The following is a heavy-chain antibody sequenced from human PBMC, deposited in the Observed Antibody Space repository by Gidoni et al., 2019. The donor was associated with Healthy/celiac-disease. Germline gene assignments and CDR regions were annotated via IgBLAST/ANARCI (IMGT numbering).Heavy chain of an antibody. CDR2: ISSSSSYI. V-gene: IGHV3-21*01. J-gene: IGHJ4*02. CDR3: ARDPRRGYYDSSGYSESY. D-gene: IGHD3-22*01. Sequence: EVQLVESGGGRVKPGGSLRLSCAASGFTFSSYSMNWVRQAPGKGLEWVSSISSSSSYIYYADSVKGRFTISRDNAKNSLYLQMNSLRAEDTAVYYCARDPRRGYYDSSGYSESYWGQGTLVTVSS. CDR1: GFTFSSYS.